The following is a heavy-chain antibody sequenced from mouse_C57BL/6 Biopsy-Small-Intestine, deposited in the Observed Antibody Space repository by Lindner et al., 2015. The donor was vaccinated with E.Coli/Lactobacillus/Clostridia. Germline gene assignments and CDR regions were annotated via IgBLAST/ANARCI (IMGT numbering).Heavy chain of an antibody. CDR2: IDPDNGGA. J-gene: IGHJ1*03. V-gene: IGHV14-2*01. CDR1: GFNITDYY. CDR3: ARYYYGRSFDV. D-gene: IGHD1-1*01. Sequence: VQLQESGAELVKPGASVKLSCAASGFNITDYYIHWVKQRTEQGLEWIGRIDPDNGGAKYAPKLQDKATITTDTSSNTAHLQLSSLTSEDSAVYYCARYYYGRSFDVWGTGTTVTVSS.